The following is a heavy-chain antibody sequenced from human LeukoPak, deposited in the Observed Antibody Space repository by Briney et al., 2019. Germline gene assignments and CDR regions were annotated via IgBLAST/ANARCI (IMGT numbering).Heavy chain of an antibody. Sequence: GGSLRLSCAASGFTFDDYAMHWVRQAPGKGLEWVSGISSNSGSIGYADSVKGRFTISRDNSKSTLSLQMNSLRAEDTAIYYCATYRQVLLPFESWGQGTLVTVSS. D-gene: IGHD2-8*02. J-gene: IGHJ4*02. CDR1: GFTFDDYA. CDR3: ATYRQVLLPFES. CDR2: ISSNSGSI. V-gene: IGHV3-9*01.